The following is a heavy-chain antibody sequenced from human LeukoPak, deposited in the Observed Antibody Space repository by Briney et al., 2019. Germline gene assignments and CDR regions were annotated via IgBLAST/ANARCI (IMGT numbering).Heavy chain of an antibody. CDR2: INHSGST. D-gene: IGHD3-22*01. CDR1: GGSFSGYY. Sequence: PSETLSLTCAVYGGSFSGYYWSWIRQPPGKGLEWIGEINHSGSTNYNPSLKSRVTISVDTSKNQFSLKLSSVTAADTAVYYCARHYYDSSGYYLDAFDIWGQGTMVTVSS. J-gene: IGHJ3*02. CDR3: ARHYYDSSGYYLDAFDI. V-gene: IGHV4-34*01.